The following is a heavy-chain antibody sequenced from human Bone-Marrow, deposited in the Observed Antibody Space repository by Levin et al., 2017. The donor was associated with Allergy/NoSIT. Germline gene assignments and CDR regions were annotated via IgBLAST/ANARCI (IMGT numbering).Heavy chain of an antibody. CDR1: GFTFNRFA. Sequence: GGSLRLSCVASGFTFNRFAISWVRQAPGKGLEWVSVISDRGGDTYYADSVKGRFTISRDNSKNILYLQMNSLRGEDTAVYFCAKDPTGCGGGSCFSPYFDFWGRGTLVTVSS. D-gene: IGHD2-15*01. J-gene: IGHJ4*02. V-gene: IGHV3-23*01. CDR3: AKDPTGCGGGSCFSPYFDF. CDR2: ISDRGGDT.